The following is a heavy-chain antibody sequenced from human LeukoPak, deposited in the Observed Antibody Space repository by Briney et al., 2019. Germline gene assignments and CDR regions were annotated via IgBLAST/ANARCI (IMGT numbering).Heavy chain of an antibody. V-gene: IGHV3-30*03. CDR2: ISYDGSKK. D-gene: IGHD6-19*01. CDR3: ARQLNSLAVGDY. CDR1: GFTFSSCG. J-gene: IGHJ4*02. Sequence: GGSLRLSCAASGFTFSSCGFHWVRQAPGKGLEWVAVISYDGSKKYYADSVKGRFTISRDNAKNSLYLQMNSLRAEDTAVYYCARQLNSLAVGDYWGQGTLVTVSS.